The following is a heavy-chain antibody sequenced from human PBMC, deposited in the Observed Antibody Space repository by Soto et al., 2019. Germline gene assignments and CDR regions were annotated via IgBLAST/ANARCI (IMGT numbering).Heavy chain of an antibody. CDR1: GGTFSSYA. Sequence: ASVKVSCKASGGTFSSYAISWVRQAPGQGLEWMGGIIPIFGTANYAQKFQGRVTITADKSTSTAYMELSSLRSEDTAVYYCARDLRCSGSYYTDYYYYGMDVWGQGTTVTVSS. V-gene: IGHV1-69*06. CDR3: ARDLRCSGSYYTDYYYYGMDV. J-gene: IGHJ6*02. D-gene: IGHD3-10*02. CDR2: IIPIFGTA.